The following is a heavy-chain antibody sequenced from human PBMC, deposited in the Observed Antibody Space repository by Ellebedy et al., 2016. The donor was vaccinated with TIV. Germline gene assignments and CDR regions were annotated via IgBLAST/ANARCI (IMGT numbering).Heavy chain of an antibody. CDR1: GYNFINYW. D-gene: IGHD2-2*01. J-gene: IGHJ4*02. CDR3: ARLARGGRTTSAAYLDF. CDR2: IYSGDSST. V-gene: IGHV5-51*01. Sequence: GESLKISCKGFGYNFINYWIAWVRQVPGKGLEWMGIIYSGDSSTRYNPSFQGQVTVSVDTSINSAYLQWNSLKASDSAMYYCARLARGGRTTSAAYLDFWGQGTLVTVSS.